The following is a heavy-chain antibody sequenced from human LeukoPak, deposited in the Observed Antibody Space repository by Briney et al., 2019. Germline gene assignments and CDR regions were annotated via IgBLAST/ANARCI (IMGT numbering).Heavy chain of an antibody. D-gene: IGHD3-10*01. CDR1: GFTFSSYG. Sequence: GGSLRLSCAASGFTFSSYGMHWVRQAPGKGLEWVAFIRYDGSNKYYADSVKGRFTISRDNSKNTPYLQMNSLRAEDTAVYYCAKDDRGAHSFDYWGQGTLVTVSS. J-gene: IGHJ4*02. CDR3: AKDDRGAHSFDY. CDR2: IRYDGSNK. V-gene: IGHV3-30*02.